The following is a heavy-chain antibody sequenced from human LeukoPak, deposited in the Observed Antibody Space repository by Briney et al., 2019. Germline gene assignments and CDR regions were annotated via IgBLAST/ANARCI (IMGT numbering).Heavy chain of an antibody. CDR3: ARTNYGDPLTWFDP. V-gene: IGHV4-34*01. J-gene: IGHJ5*02. CDR1: GGSFSGYY. Sequence: SETLSLTCAVYGGSFSGYYWSWIRQPPGKGLEWIGEINHSGSTNYNPSLKSRVTISVDTSKNQFSLKLSSVTAADTAVYYCARTNYGDPLTWFDPWGQGTLVTVSS. CDR2: INHSGST. D-gene: IGHD4-17*01.